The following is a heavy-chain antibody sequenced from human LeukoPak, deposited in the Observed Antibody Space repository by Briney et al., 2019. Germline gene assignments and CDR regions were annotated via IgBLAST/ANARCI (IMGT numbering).Heavy chain of an antibody. CDR3: ARETTNSSGYPFIYYYYMDV. CDR1: GFTFSNAW. V-gene: IGHV3-48*01. Sequence: PGGSLRLSCAASGFTFSNAWMSWVRQAPGKGLEWVSYISSSSSSTIYYADSVKGRFTISRDNAKNSLYLQMNSLRAEDTAVYYCARETTNSSGYPFIYYYYMDVWGKGTTVTVSS. CDR2: ISSSSSSTI. J-gene: IGHJ6*03. D-gene: IGHD6-19*01.